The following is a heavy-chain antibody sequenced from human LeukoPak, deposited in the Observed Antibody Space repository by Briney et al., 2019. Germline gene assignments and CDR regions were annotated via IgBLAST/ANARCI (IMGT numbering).Heavy chain of an antibody. J-gene: IGHJ4*02. CDR1: GFTFDDYT. V-gene: IGHV3-43*01. CDR3: AKGGYYYDSSGYVDY. D-gene: IGHD3-22*01. CDR2: ISWDGGST. Sequence: GGSLRLSCAASGFTFDDYTMHWVRQAPGKGLEWVSLISWDGGSTYYADSVKGRFTISRDNSKNSLYLQMNSLRTEDTALYYCAKGGYYYDSSGYVDYWGQGTLVTVSS.